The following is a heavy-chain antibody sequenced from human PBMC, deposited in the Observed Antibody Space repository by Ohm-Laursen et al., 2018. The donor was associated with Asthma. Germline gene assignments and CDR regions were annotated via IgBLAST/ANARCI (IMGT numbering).Heavy chain of an antibody. D-gene: IGHD1-26*01. Sequence: GSLRLSCTASGYTFSRYSIHWVRQVPGKGLEWVASISTASTFIYYADSVRGRFTTSGDNAKNSVYLQMNSLRAEDTALYYCARIGPEWELPGREYSLHHWGQGTQVTVSS. CDR3: ARIGPEWELPGREYSLHH. CDR1: GYTFSRYS. V-gene: IGHV3-21*01. CDR2: ISTASTFI. J-gene: IGHJ1*01.